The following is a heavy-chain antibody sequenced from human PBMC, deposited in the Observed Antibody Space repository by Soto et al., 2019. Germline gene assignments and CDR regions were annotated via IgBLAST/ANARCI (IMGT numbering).Heavy chain of an antibody. D-gene: IGHD4-4*01. CDR2: TYYSGST. CDR3: ARGTVTKVANWFDP. Sequence: PSETLSLTCTVSGGSISSGGYYWSWIRQHPGKGLEWIGYTYYSGSTYYNPSLKSRVTISVDTSKNQFSLKLSSVTAADTAVYYCARGTVTKVANWFDPWGQGTLVTVSS. J-gene: IGHJ5*02. CDR1: GGSISSGGYY. V-gene: IGHV4-31*03.